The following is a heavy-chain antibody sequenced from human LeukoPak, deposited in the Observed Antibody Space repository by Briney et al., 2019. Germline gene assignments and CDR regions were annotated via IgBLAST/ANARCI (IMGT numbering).Heavy chain of an antibody. CDR1: GYRFTSYW. V-gene: IGHV5-51*01. D-gene: IGHD3-3*01. CDR2: IYPGDSDT. J-gene: IGHJ4*02. Sequence: GESLKISCQGSGYRFTSYWIGWVRQMPGKGLEWMGIIYPGDSDTRYSPSFQGQVTISADKSISTAYLQWSSLKASDTALYYCARVPDWSGDQTPFDYWGQGTLVTVSS. CDR3: ARVPDWSGDQTPFDY.